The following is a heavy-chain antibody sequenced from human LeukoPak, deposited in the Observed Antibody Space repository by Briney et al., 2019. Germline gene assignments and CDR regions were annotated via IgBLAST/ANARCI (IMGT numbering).Heavy chain of an antibody. V-gene: IGHV3-48*01. CDR1: GFAFSVYS. CDR2: ISSGSSTI. CDR3: ARSRTGNYFDY. Sequence: GGSLRLSCAASGFAFSVYSMNWVRQAPGKGLEWLSYISSGSSTIYYADSVKGRFTISRDNAKNSLYLQMNSLRAEDTAVYYCARSRTGNYFDYWGQGTLVTVSS. J-gene: IGHJ4*02. D-gene: IGHD2-8*02.